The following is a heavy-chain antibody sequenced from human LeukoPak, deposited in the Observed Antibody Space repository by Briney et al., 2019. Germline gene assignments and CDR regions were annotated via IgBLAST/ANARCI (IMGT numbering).Heavy chain of an antibody. D-gene: IGHD3-22*01. CDR2: ISGSGGST. V-gene: IGHV3-23*01. J-gene: IGHJ4*02. CDR3: ARAMMVVANLWGVFDY. CDR1: GFTFSNSA. Sequence: PGGSLRLSCAASGFTFSNSAMSWVRQAPGKGLEWVSGISGSGGSTYYADSVKGRCTISRDNSKNTVYLHMHSLRAEDTAVYYCARAMMVVANLWGVFDYWGQGTLVTVSS.